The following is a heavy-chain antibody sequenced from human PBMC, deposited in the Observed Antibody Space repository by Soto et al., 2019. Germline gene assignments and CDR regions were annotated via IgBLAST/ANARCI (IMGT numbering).Heavy chain of an antibody. CDR1: GYTFTGYY. V-gene: IGHV1-2*02. D-gene: IGHD1-1*01. CDR3: ARGRTGTTSYFDY. CDR2: INPNSGGT. Sequence: ASVKVSCKASGYTFTGYYLHWVRQAPGQGLEWMGWINPNSGGTNYAQKFQGRVTMTRDTSISTAYMELSRLRSDDTALYYCARGRTGTTSYFDYWGQGNLVTVSS. J-gene: IGHJ4*02.